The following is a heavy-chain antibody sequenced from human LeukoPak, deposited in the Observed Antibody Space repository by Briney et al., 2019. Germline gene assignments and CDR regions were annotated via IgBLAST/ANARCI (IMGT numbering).Heavy chain of an antibody. Sequence: SETLSLTCTVSGGSISSGGYYWSWIRQHPGKGLEWIGYIYYSGSTYYNPSLKSRVTISVDTSKNQFSLKLSSVTAADTAVYYCARDSYGLGSYFYWGQGTLVTVSS. J-gene: IGHJ4*02. CDR1: GGSISSGGYY. D-gene: IGHD3-10*01. CDR2: IYYSGST. CDR3: ARDSYGLGSYFY. V-gene: IGHV4-31*03.